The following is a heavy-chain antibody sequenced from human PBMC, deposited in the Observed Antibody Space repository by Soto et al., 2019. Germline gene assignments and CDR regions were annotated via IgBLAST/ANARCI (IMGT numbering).Heavy chain of an antibody. D-gene: IGHD3-3*01. CDR1: GGSISSGDYY. CDR3: AREIRSLGVLISCYYGMDV. Sequence: SETLSLTCTVSGGSISSGDYYWSWIRQPPGKGLEWIGYIYYSGSTYYNPSLKSRVTISVDTSKNQFSLNLSSVTAADTAVHYCAREIRSLGVLISCYYGMDVWGPGATVAASS. CDR2: IYYSGST. V-gene: IGHV4-30-4*01. J-gene: IGHJ6*02.